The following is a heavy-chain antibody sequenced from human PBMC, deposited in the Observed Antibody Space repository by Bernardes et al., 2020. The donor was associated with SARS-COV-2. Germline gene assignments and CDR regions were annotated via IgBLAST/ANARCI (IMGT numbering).Heavy chain of an antibody. V-gene: IGHV3-43*01. CDR1: GFTFDDYS. CDR2: INWDGGST. J-gene: IGHJ6*02. D-gene: IGHD3-10*01. Sequence: GGSLRLSCAASGFTFDDYSMHWVRQAPGKGLEWVSLINWDGGSTYYADSVKGRFTISRDNSKNSLYLQMDSLRSEDTALYYCAKDWSRDYYGSGSYTRSMDVWGPGTTVTVSS. CDR3: AKDWSRDYYGSGSYTRSMDV.